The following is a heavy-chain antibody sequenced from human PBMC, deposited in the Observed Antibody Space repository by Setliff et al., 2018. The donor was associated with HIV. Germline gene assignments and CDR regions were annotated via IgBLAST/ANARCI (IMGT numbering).Heavy chain of an antibody. CDR2: INHSGST. CDR3: ASVGGYFDY. D-gene: IGHD2-15*01. Sequence: SETLSLTCAVYGGSFSGYYWSWIRQPPGKGLEWIGEINHSGSTNYNPSLKSRVTISVDTSKNQFSLKLSSVTAADTAVYYCASVGGYFDYWGQGTLVTVSS. V-gene: IGHV4-34*01. J-gene: IGHJ4*02. CDR1: GGSFSGYY.